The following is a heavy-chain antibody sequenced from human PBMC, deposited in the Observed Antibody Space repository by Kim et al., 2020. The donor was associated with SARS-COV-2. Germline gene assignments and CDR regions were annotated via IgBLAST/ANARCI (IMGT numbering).Heavy chain of an antibody. CDR3: ARSGVQVATIFGY. CDR1: GGSFSGYY. CDR2: INHSGST. Sequence: SETLSLTCAVYGGSFSGYYWSWIRQPPGKGLEWIGEINHSGSTNYNPSLKSRVTISVDTSKNQFSLKLSSVTAADTAVYYCARSGVQVATIFGYWGQGTLVTVSS. D-gene: IGHD5-12*01. J-gene: IGHJ4*02. V-gene: IGHV4-34*01.